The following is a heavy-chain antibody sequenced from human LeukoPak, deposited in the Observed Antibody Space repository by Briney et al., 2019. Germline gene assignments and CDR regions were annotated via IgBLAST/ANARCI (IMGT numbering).Heavy chain of an antibody. CDR1: GFTFSSYG. J-gene: IGHJ4*02. Sequence: GGSLRLSCAASGFTFSSYGMHWVRQAPGKGLEWVAVIWYDGSNKYYADSVKGRFTISRDNSKNTLYLQMNSLRAEDTAVYYCAKGHDYGDYVFSYWGQGTLVTVSS. CDR2: IWYDGSNK. V-gene: IGHV3-33*06. CDR3: AKGHDYGDYVFSY. D-gene: IGHD4-17*01.